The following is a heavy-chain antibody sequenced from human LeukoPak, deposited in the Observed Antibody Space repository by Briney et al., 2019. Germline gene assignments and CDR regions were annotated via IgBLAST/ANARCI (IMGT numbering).Heavy chain of an antibody. D-gene: IGHD6-19*01. CDR3: ASTIAVAGKDFDY. CDR2: IYYSGST. J-gene: IGHJ4*02. V-gene: IGHV4-39*01. CDR1: GGSISSSNYY. Sequence: SETLSLTCTVSGGSISSSNYYWGWIRQPPGKGLEWIGSIYYSGSTYYNPSLKSRVTISVVTSKNQFSLKLSSVTAADTAVYYWASTIAVAGKDFDYWGQGTLVTVSS.